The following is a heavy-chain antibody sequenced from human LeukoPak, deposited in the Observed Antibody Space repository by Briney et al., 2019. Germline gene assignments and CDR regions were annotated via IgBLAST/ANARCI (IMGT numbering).Heavy chain of an antibody. CDR1: GLTFSRYE. J-gene: IGHJ6*03. Sequence: GRSLRLSCAVSGLTFSRYEMNWVRQAPGKGLGWGSFIGSIGGPTYYAGSVKGRFTFSRDNDKNSLYLQMDSLRAQDTAVYSCARASLMISGPYYPYYIDVWGKGTPVTIS. D-gene: IGHD3/OR15-3a*01. V-gene: IGHV3-48*03. CDR3: ARASLMISGPYYPYYIDV. CDR2: IGSIGGPT.